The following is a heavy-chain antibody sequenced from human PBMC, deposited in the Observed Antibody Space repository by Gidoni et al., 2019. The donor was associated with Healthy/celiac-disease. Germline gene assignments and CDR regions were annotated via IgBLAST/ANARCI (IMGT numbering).Heavy chain of an antibody. CDR3: AKDEYSSAAYYMDV. V-gene: IGHV3-23*01. CDR1: GFTFSSYA. CDR2: ISGSGGST. Sequence: EVQLLESGGGLVQPGGSLRLSCAASGFTFSSYAMSLVRQAPGQGLEWVSAISGSGGSTYYADSVKGRFTISRDNSKNTLYLQMNSLRAEDTAVYYCAKDEYSSAAYYMDVWGKGTTVTVSS. D-gene: IGHD6-6*01. J-gene: IGHJ6*03.